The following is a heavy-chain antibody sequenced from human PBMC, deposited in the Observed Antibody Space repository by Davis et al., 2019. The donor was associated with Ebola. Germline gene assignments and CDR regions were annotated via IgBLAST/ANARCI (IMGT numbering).Heavy chain of an antibody. CDR2: IGTAGDT. J-gene: IGHJ6*02. CDR3: ARDSGGYDLSGFGMDV. Sequence: GESLKISCAASGFTFSSYGMHWVRQATGKGLEWVSAIGTAGDTYYPGSVKGRFTISRENAKNSLYLQMNSLRAGDTAVYYCARDSGGYDLSGFGMDVWGQGTTVTVSS. V-gene: IGHV3-13*01. D-gene: IGHD5-12*01. CDR1: GFTFSSYG.